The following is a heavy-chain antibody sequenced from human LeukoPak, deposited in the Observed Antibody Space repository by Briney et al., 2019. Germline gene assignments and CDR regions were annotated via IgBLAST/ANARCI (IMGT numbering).Heavy chain of an antibody. V-gene: IGHV4-4*07. CDR1: GVSISSYY. J-gene: IGHJ4*02. CDR3: ARDVYYYDSSGYHLFDY. Sequence: SETLSLTCTVSGVSISSYYWSWIRQPAGKGLEWIGRINTSGSTNYNPSLKSRVTMSVETAKNQFSLKLSSVTAADTAVYYCARDVYYYDSSGYHLFDYWGQGTLVTVSS. D-gene: IGHD3-22*01. CDR2: INTSGST.